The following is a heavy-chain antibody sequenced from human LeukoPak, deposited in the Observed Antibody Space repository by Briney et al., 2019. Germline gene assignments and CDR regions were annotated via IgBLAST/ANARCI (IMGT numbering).Heavy chain of an antibody. CDR3: ARDTDEKLDY. J-gene: IGHJ4*02. Sequence: GGSLRLSCAASGFTFSSYGMHWVRQAPGKGLEWVAFIRYDGSNKYYADSVKGRFTISRDNAKNSLYLQMNSLRAEDTAVYYCARDTDEKLDYWGQGTLVTVSS. CDR1: GFTFSSYG. CDR2: IRYDGSNK. V-gene: IGHV3-30*02. D-gene: IGHD4-17*01.